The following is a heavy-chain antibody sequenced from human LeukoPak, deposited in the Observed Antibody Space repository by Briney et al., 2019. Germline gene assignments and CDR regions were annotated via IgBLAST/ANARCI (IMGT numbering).Heavy chain of an antibody. V-gene: IGHV2-5*01. J-gene: IGHJ5*02. CDR1: GFSLRTRGEG. Sequence: SGPTLVNPTQTLTLTCTFSGFSLRTRGEGVGWIRQPPGKALEWLSLNYWNDDKRYSPSLKSRLTITKDPSKNQVVLTMTNMDPVDTATYYCAHSEDIVVVPAAIANWFDPWGQGTLVTVSS. CDR3: AHSEDIVVVPAAIANWFDP. D-gene: IGHD2-2*02. CDR2: NYWNDDK.